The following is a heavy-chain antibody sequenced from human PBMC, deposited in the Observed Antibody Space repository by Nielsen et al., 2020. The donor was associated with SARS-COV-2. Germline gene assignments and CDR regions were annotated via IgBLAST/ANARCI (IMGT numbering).Heavy chain of an antibody. CDR1: GFTFTNYG. CDR2: ISASGGST. J-gene: IGHJ4*02. D-gene: IGHD6-19*01. V-gene: IGHV3-23*01. CDR3: AKDGHSSGWYGAPDY. Sequence: GGSLRLSCAASGFTFTNYGMTWVRQDPGKGLEWVSTISASGGSTFYTDSVKGRFTISRDNAKNSLYLQMNSLRAEDTALYYCAKDGHSSGWYGAPDYWGQGTLVTVSS.